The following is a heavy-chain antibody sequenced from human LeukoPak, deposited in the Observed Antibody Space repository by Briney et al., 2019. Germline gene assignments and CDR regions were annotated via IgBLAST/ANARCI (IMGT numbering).Heavy chain of an antibody. CDR1: GASISSSY. V-gene: IGHV4-59*01. CDR2: IYYNGNT. Sequence: PSETLSLTCIVSGASISSSYWSWVRQPPGKRLEWIGFIYYNGNTNSNPSLKSRVTISADTSKNQFSLKLSSVTAADTAVYYCVRGNYDNRGYSNAFDIWGQGAMVTVPS. D-gene: IGHD2-15*01. CDR3: VRGNYDNRGYSNAFDI. J-gene: IGHJ3*02.